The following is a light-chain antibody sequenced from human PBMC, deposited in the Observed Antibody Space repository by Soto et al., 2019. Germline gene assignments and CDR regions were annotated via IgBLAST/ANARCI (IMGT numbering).Light chain of an antibody. J-gene: IGKJ2*01. Sequence: DIVVTQSPLSLSVTPGEPASISCKSSQSLLQIHGYNFLDWYLQKPGQSPQVLMYLGSYRASGVPDRFSGSGSGTDFTLKISRVEAEDVGVYYCMQGLQTPYTFGQGTQLEIK. V-gene: IGKV2-28*01. CDR2: LGS. CDR1: QSLLQIHGYNF. CDR3: MQGLQTPYT.